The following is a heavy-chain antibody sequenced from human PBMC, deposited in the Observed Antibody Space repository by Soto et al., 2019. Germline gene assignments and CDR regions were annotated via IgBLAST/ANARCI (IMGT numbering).Heavy chain of an antibody. V-gene: IGHV3-30*18. CDR3: AKDLLRPGLAYGMAV. D-gene: IGHD5-12*01. CDR2: ISYDGSNK. Sequence: QVLLVESGGGVVQPGRSLRLSCAASGFTFSSYGMHWVRQAPGKGLEWLAVISYDGSNKYYADSVKGRFTISRDNSQNALYLPLNSLSAEDTAVYSCAKDLLRPGLAYGMAVWGQGTTVTVSS. CDR1: GFTFSSYG. J-gene: IGHJ6*02.